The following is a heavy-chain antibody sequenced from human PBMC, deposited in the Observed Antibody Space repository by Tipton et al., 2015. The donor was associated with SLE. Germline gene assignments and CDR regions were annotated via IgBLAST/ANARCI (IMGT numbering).Heavy chain of an antibody. V-gene: IGHV3-23*01. J-gene: IGHJ4*02. Sequence: GSLRLSCAASGFTFTSYAMSWVRQAPGKGLEWVSAITGSADATFYADSVKGRFSISRDNSKSIVYLQMNSLRAEDTAKYYCTKDPDWNYVWGQGTPVTVSS. CDR2: ITGSADAT. CDR1: GFTFTSYA. D-gene: IGHD1-7*01. CDR3: TKDPDWNYV.